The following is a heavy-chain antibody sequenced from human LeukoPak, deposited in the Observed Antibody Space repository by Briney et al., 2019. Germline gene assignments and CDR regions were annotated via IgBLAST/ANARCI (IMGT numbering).Heavy chain of an antibody. Sequence: SETLSLTCAVYGGSFSSYYWSWIRQPPGKGLEWIGYIYYSGSTNYNPSLKSRVTISVDTSKNQFSLKLSSVTAADTAVYYCARRPSYDYVWGSYLDAFDIWGQGTMVTVSS. D-gene: IGHD3-16*02. J-gene: IGHJ3*02. CDR2: IYYSGST. V-gene: IGHV4-59*01. CDR3: ARRPSYDYVWGSYLDAFDI. CDR1: GGSFSSYY.